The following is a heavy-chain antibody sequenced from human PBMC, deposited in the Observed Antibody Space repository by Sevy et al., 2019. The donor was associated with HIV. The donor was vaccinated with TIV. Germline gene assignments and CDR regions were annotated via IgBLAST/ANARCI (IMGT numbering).Heavy chain of an antibody. CDR1: GFTFSSYD. J-gene: IGHJ5*02. Sequence: GGSLRLSCTASGFTFSSYDMNWVRQAPGKGLEWVSKLSSSGSSIYYADSVKGRFTISSDNAKNSLNLQMNSLRAEDTAVYYCTRNGGAFDNGFDPWGQGTLVTVSS. D-gene: IGHD2-8*01. CDR3: TRNGGAFDNGFDP. CDR2: LSSSGSSI. V-gene: IGHV3-48*03.